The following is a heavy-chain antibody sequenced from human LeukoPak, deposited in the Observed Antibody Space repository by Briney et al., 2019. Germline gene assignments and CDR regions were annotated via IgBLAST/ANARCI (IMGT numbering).Heavy chain of an antibody. V-gene: IGHV1-2*02. J-gene: IGHJ4*02. Sequence: ASVKVSCKASGYTFTGYYMHWVRQAPEQGLEWMGWINPNSGGTNYAQKFQGRVTITRDTSASTAYMELSSLRSEDMAVYYCARDMPTSDSSGPEGYFDYWGQGTLVTVSS. D-gene: IGHD3-22*01. CDR3: ARDMPTSDSSGPEGYFDY. CDR1: GYTFTGYY. CDR2: INPNSGGT.